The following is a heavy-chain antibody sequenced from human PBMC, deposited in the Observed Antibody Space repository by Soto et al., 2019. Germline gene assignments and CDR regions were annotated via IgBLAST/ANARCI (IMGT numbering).Heavy chain of an antibody. Sequence: EVQLVESGGGLVKPGGSLRLSCAASGFTFSSYSMNWVRQAPGKGLEWVASISSSSSYIYYADSVKGRFTISRDNAKNSLYLQMSSLRAEDTAVYYCARGPHPQFFWPFPNYFDYWCHGTLVTVSS. CDR3: ARGPHPQFFWPFPNYFDY. CDR2: ISSSSSYI. CDR1: GFTFSSYS. V-gene: IGHV3-21*01. J-gene: IGHJ4*01. D-gene: IGHD3-3*01.